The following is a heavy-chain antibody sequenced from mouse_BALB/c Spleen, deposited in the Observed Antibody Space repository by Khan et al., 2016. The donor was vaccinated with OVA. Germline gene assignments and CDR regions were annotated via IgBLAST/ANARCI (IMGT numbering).Heavy chain of an antibody. CDR3: ARRTTGYTLDY. D-gene: IGHD2-14*01. Sequence: QVQLQQSGAELARPGASVMMSCKTSGYTFTSNTMHWVKQRPGQGLEWIGYINPRTGYTNYIQHFKEKATLTADKSTNTAYMQLSSLTSEDSALYYCARRTTGYTLDYWGQGTSVTVSS. J-gene: IGHJ4*01. CDR2: INPRTGYT. V-gene: IGHV1-4*01. CDR1: GYTFTSNT.